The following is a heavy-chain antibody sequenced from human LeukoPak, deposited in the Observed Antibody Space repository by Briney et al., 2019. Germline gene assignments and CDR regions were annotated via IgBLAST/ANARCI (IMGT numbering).Heavy chain of an antibody. Sequence: SETLSLTCTVSGYSINSGYTWGWIRQPPGKGLEWIGNIYHSGGTYYNPSLTSRVTISVDTSKNQFSLKLTSVTAADTAVYYCARDQTYSGSGIYTYFDYWGQGILVTVSS. CDR3: ARDQTYSGSGIYTYFDY. J-gene: IGHJ4*02. D-gene: IGHD3-10*01. V-gene: IGHV4-38-2*02. CDR2: IYHSGGT. CDR1: GYSINSGYT.